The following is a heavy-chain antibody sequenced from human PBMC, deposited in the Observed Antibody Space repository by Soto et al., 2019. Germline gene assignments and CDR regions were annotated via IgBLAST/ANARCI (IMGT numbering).Heavy chain of an antibody. J-gene: IGHJ4*02. D-gene: IGHD3-10*01. V-gene: IGHV4-59*01. Sequence: SETLSLTCTVSGGSISSYYWSWIRQPPGKGLEWIGYIYYSGSTNYNPSLKSRVTISVDTSKNQFSLKLSSVTAADTAVYYCARSSDPVRLLWFGELFYWGQGTLVTVSS. CDR1: GGSISSYY. CDR3: ARSSDPVRLLWFGELFY. CDR2: IYYSGST.